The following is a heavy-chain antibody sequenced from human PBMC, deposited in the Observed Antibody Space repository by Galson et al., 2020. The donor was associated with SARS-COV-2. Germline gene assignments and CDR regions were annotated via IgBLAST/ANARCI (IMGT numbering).Heavy chain of an antibody. CDR2: IGGEFRSYAT. Sequence: QLGESLKISCATTGFIFSGSDIHWVRQASGKGLEWVGRIGGEFRSYATLYGASVKGRFTISRDDSKTTAYLQMNSLKTEDTAVYFCIRRPTPGQPDYGMDVWGHGTTVTVSS. CDR1: GFIFSGSD. V-gene: IGHV3-73*01. CDR3: IRRPTPGQPDYGMDV. J-gene: IGHJ6*02. D-gene: IGHD2-15*01.